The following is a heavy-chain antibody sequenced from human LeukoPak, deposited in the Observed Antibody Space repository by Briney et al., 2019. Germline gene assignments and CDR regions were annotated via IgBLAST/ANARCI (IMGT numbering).Heavy chain of an antibody. V-gene: IGHV4-39*01. J-gene: IGHJ4*02. CDR2: IYYSGST. Sequence: SETLSLTCTVSGGSISSSSYYWGWIRQPPGKGLEWIGSIYYSGSTYYNPSLKSRVTISVDTPKNQFSLKLSSVTAADTAVYYCARLPSSGYNVLYFDYWGQGTLVTVSS. D-gene: IGHD5-24*01. CDR3: ARLPSSGYNVLYFDY. CDR1: GGSISSSSYY.